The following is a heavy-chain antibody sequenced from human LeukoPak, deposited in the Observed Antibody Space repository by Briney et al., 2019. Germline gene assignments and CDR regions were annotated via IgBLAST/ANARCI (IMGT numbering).Heavy chain of an antibody. CDR1: GYTFINHY. J-gene: IGHJ6*03. CDR2: INSNSGAT. CDR3: ARELVIGISGGYYSYMDV. Sequence: ASVKVSCKASGYTFINHYLHWVRQAPGQGLEWMGWINSNSGATRYAQKFQGRVALTRETSINTAYMELSSLRSDDTAVYYCARELVIGISGGYYSYMDVWGKGTTVTVSS. V-gene: IGHV1-2*02. D-gene: IGHD1-14*01.